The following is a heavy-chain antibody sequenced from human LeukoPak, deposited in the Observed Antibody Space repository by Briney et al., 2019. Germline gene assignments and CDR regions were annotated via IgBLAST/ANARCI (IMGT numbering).Heavy chain of an antibody. CDR1: GGSISSGGYY. CDR3: ATVLRYFDWYRRGFDP. D-gene: IGHD3-9*01. Sequence: SETLSLTCTVSGGSISSGGYYWSWIRQHPGKGLEWIGYIYYSGSTYYNPSLKSRVTISVDTSKNQFSLKLSSVTAADTAVYYCATVLRYFDWYRRGFDPWGQGTLVTVSS. V-gene: IGHV4-31*03. J-gene: IGHJ5*02. CDR2: IYYSGST.